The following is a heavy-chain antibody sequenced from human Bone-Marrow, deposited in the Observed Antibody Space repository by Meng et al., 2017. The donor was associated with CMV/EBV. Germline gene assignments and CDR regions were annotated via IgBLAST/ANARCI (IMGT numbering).Heavy chain of an antibody. J-gene: IGHJ4*02. CDR3: AKETRGSLAFDY. CDR1: GFIVSNNY. CDR2: IYTGGST. Sequence: GESLKISCAASGFIVSNNYTSWVRQAPGRGLEWVSVIYTGGSTYYADSVKGRFTVSRDNSKNTLFLQMNSLRVQDTAVYYCAKETRGSLAFDYWGEGTLVTVSS. D-gene: IGHD3-16*01. V-gene: IGHV3-66*02.